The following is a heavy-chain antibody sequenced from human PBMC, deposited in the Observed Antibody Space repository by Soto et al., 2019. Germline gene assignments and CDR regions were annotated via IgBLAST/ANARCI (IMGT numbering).Heavy chain of an antibody. Sequence: QITLKESGPTLVKPTQTLTLTCTFSGFSLSTTGVGVGWIRQPPGKALEWLALIYWDDDKRYSPSLKSRLTITKDPSKNPVVLTMTNMAPVDTATYYCAHYRSSWTFDYWGQGTLVTVSS. V-gene: IGHV2-5*02. CDR3: AHYRSSWTFDY. D-gene: IGHD6-13*01. J-gene: IGHJ4*02. CDR2: IYWDDDK. CDR1: GFSLSTTGVG.